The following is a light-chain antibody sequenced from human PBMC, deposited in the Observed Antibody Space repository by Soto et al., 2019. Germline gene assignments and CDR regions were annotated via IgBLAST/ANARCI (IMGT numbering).Light chain of an antibody. J-gene: IGLJ2*01. CDR2: DVS. CDR1: SNDVGGFNY. Sequence: QSALTQPASVSGSPGQSITISCTGTSNDVGGFNYVSWYQLHPGKAPKLMIFDVSHRPSGVSNRFSGSKSGNTASLTISGLHAEDEADYYCTSRTTISTFVVFGGGTKLTVL. V-gene: IGLV2-14*03. CDR3: TSRTTISTFVV.